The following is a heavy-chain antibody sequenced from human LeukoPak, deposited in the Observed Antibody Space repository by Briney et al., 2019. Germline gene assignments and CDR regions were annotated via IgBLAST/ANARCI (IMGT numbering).Heavy chain of an antibody. J-gene: IGHJ5*02. CDR3: ARVLGYGWFDP. D-gene: IGHD3-22*01. CDR1: GFTVSSYW. Sequence: GGSLRLSCAASGFTVSSYWMGWVRQAPGKGREGVANIKQDGGETVYVDSVKGRFTIGRDKDKNSLYLQMNSLRAEDTAVYYCARVLGYGWFDPWGQGTLVTVSS. CDR2: IKQDGGET. V-gene: IGHV3-7*01.